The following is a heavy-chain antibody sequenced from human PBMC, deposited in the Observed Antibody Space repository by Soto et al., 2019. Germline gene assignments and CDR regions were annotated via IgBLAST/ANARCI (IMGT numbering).Heavy chain of an antibody. Sequence: ASVKVSCKASGYTFTSYYMHWVRQAPGQGLEWMGIINPSNGSTNYAQKLQGRVTMTTDTSTSTAYMELRSLRSDDTAVYYCTRGMVPAANYFWFDPWGQGTLVTVSS. J-gene: IGHJ5*02. CDR2: INPSNGST. CDR1: GYTFTSYY. D-gene: IGHD2-2*01. CDR3: TRGMVPAANYFWFDP. V-gene: IGHV1-46*01.